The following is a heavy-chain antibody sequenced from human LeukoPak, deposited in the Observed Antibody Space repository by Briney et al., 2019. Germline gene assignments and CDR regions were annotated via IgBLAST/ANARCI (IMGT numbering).Heavy chain of an antibody. J-gene: IGHJ5*02. D-gene: IGHD3-3*01. V-gene: IGHV4-39*07. CDR3: ARNFWSGLNWFDP. Sequence: SETLSLTCTVSGGSISSSSYYWGWIRQPPGKGLEWIGSIYYSGSTYYNPSLKSRVTISVDTSKNQFSLKLSSVTAADTAVYYCARNFWSGLNWFDPWGQGTLATVSS. CDR1: GGSISSSSYY. CDR2: IYYSGST.